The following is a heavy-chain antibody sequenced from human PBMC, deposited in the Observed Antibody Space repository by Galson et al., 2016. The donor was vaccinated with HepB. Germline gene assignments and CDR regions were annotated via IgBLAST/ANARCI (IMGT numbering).Heavy chain of an antibody. D-gene: IGHD5-12*01. Sequence: SVKVSCKASGYTFTTYAMYWVRQAPGQRLEWMGWINAANGDTKYSQKLQGRGTITWDTSANTTYMELSSLRSEDTAVYYCARGHIVATVDYYYYGLDVWGQGTTVTVSS. CDR1: GYTFTTYA. CDR2: INAANGDT. V-gene: IGHV1-3*01. J-gene: IGHJ6*02. CDR3: ARGHIVATVDYYYYGLDV.